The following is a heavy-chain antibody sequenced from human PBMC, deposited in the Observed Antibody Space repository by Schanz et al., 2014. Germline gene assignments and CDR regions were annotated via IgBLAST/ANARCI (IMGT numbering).Heavy chain of an antibody. CDR2: VWSDGNTK. J-gene: IGHJ6*03. D-gene: IGHD2-15*01. CDR3: ARDAVALVPEYFMDV. CDR1: GFTFSNYG. Sequence: QVQLVESGGGVVQPGGSLRLSCEASGFTFSNYGMNWVRQAPGKGPEWVALVWSDGNTKYYVDSVKGRFTISRDNSMNTLHLQMDGLRVEDTAVYYCARDAVALVPEYFMDVWGKGTPVTVSS. V-gene: IGHV3-33*08.